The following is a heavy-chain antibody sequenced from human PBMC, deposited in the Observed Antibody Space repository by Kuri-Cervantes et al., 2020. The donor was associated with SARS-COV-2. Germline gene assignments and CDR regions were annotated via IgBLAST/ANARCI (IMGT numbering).Heavy chain of an antibody. CDR3: ARAIALWFGNDY. J-gene: IGHJ4*02. V-gene: IGHV4-39*01. Sequence: SETLCLTCTVSGVSISSSGYYWGWIRQPPGKGLEWIGSIYYSGSSYYNPSLKSRVIISVDSSKTQFAQMLSSVTAADTAVYYCARAIALWFGNDYWGQGTLVTVSS. CDR1: GVSISSSGYY. CDR2: IYYSGSS. D-gene: IGHD3-10*01.